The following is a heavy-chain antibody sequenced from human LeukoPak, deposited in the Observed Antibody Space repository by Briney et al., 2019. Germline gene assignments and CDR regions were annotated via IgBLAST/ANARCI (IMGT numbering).Heavy chain of an antibody. J-gene: IGHJ4*02. V-gene: IGHV3-15*01. CDR2: TKSKTDGRTT. CDR1: GFTFSNAW. D-gene: IGHD3-3*01. Sequence: GGSLRLSCAASGFTFSNAWMSWVRQAPGKGLEWVGRTKSKTDGRTTDYAAPVKGRFTISRDDSKNTLYLQMNSLKTEDTAVYYCTTVDDFWSGYYDYWGQGTLVTVSS. CDR3: TTVDDFWSGYYDY.